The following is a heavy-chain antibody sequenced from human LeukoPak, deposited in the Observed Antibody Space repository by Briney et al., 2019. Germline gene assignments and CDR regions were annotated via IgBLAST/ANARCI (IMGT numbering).Heavy chain of an antibody. CDR3: AKGTVPAAIFVAFDI. CDR1: GFTFSSYS. V-gene: IGHV3-21*04. J-gene: IGHJ3*02. D-gene: IGHD2-2*01. Sequence: PGGSLRLSCAASGFTFSSYSMNWVRQAPGKGLEWVSSISSSSSYIYYADSVKGRFTIFRDNAKNSLYLQMNILRAEDTALYYCAKGTVPAAIFVAFDIWGQGTMVTVSS. CDR2: ISSSSSYI.